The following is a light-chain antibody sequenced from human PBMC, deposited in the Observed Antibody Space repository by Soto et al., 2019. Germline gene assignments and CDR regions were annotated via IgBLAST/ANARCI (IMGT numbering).Light chain of an antibody. V-gene: IGLV2-11*01. J-gene: IGLJ1*01. CDR2: DVS. CDR3: CSYAGSYTPSYV. Sequence: QSALTQPRSVSGSPGQSVTISCTGTSSDVGGYNYVSWYQQHPGKAPKLMIYDVSKRPSGVPDRFSGSKSGNTASLTISGLQAEDEADYYCCSYAGSYTPSYVFGTGTK. CDR1: SSDVGGYNY.